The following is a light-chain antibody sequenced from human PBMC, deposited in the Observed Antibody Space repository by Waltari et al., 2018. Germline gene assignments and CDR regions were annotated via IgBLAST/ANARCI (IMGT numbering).Light chain of an antibody. V-gene: IGLV1-47*01. CDR1: SSNIGSYY. Sequence: QFVLTQPPSASGTPGQRVTISCSGSSSNIGSYYVNWYQQLPRTAPKLLIYKNNQRPSGVPDRFSGSKSGTSASLAISGLRSEDEADYYCAAWDDSLSGVLFGGGTKLTVL. J-gene: IGLJ2*01. CDR2: KNN. CDR3: AAWDDSLSGVL.